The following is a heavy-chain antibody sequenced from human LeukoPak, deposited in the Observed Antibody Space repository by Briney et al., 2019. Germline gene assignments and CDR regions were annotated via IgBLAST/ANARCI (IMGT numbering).Heavy chain of an antibody. Sequence: GGSLRLSCAASGFTFRSYWMSWVRQAPGKGLEWVANIKQDGSEKYYVDSVKGRFTISRDNAKNSLYLQMNSLRAEDTAVYYCARDLPIDTAMVESNGFDYWGQGTLVTVSS. D-gene: IGHD5-18*01. CDR2: IKQDGSEK. CDR3: ARDLPIDTAMVESNGFDY. V-gene: IGHV3-7*01. J-gene: IGHJ4*02. CDR1: GFTFRSYW.